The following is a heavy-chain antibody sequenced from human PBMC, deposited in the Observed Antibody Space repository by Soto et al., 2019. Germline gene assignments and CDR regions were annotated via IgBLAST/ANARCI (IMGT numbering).Heavy chain of an antibody. D-gene: IGHD6-19*01. CDR3: VKDGSSGWPYFYDMDV. Sequence: LRLSCAASGFTFSSYGMHWVRQAPGKGLEWVAVISYDGRNKYYADAVKGRFTISRDNSKNTLYLQMSSLGAEDTAVYYCVKDGSSGWPYFYDMDVWGQGTTVTVSS. J-gene: IGHJ6*02. V-gene: IGHV3-30*18. CDR1: GFTFSSYG. CDR2: ISYDGRNK.